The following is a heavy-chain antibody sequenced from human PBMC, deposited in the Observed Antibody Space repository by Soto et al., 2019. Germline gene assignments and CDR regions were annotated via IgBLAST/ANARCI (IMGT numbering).Heavy chain of an antibody. CDR3: ARVCGGDCNYGMDV. Sequence: PSETLSLTCTVSGGSISSGGYYWSWLRQHPGKGLEWIGYIYYSGSTYYNPSLKSRVTISVDTSKNQFSLKLSSVTAADTAVYYCARVCGGDCNYGMDVWGQGTTVTVSS. J-gene: IGHJ6*02. V-gene: IGHV4-31*03. CDR1: GGSISSGGYY. D-gene: IGHD2-21*02. CDR2: IYYSGST.